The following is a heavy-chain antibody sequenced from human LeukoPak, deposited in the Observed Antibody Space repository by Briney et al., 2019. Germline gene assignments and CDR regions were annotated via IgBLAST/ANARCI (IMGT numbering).Heavy chain of an antibody. D-gene: IGHD3-22*01. CDR2: ISAYNGNT. CDR1: GYTFTSYG. V-gene: IGHV1-18*01. CDR3: ARDSPNYYDSSGYYYGMDV. J-gene: IGHJ6*02. Sequence: ASVKVSCKASGYTFTSYGISWVRQAPGQGLEWMGWISAYNGNTNYAQKLQGRVTMTTDTSTSTAYMELRSLRSDDTAVYYCARDSPNYYDSSGYYYGMDVWGQGTTVTVSS.